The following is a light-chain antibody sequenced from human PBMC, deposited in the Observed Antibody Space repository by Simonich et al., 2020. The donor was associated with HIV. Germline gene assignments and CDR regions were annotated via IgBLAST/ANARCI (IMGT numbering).Light chain of an antibody. CDR2: DVS. CDR3: SSYTILRWV. Sequence: QSALTQPASVSGSPGQSITISCTGTSSDVGGYNYVSWYQQHPGKAPKLMIYDVSNRPSGVSNRFSGSKSGNTASLTISGLQAEDEADYYCSSYTILRWVFGGGTNLTVL. J-gene: IGLJ3*02. CDR1: SSDVGGYNY. V-gene: IGLV2-14*01.